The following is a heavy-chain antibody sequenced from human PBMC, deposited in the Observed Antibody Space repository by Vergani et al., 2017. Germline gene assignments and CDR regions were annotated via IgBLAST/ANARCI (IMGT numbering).Heavy chain of an antibody. V-gene: IGHV3-21*05. Sequence: EVQLVESGGGLVQPGGSLRLSCAASGFTFSSYSMNWVRQAPGKGLEWVSYISSSSSYIYYADSVKGRFTISRDNAKNSLYLQMNSLRAEDTAVYYCARDEEDSSGYYFSDYYYYMDVWGKGTTVTVSS. CDR2: ISSSSSYI. CDR3: ARDEEDSSGYYFSDYYYYMDV. CDR1: GFTFSSYS. J-gene: IGHJ6*03. D-gene: IGHD3-22*01.